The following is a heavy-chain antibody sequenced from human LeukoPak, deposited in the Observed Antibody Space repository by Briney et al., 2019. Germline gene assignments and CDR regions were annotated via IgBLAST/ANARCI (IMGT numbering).Heavy chain of an antibody. D-gene: IGHD3-22*01. Sequence: ASVKVSCKASGYTFTSYAMNWVRQAPGQGLEWMGWINTNTGNPTYAQAFTGRFVFSLDTSVSTAYLQISSLKAEDTAVYYCARESPYYDSSGYERGNAFDIWGQGTMVTVSS. J-gene: IGHJ3*02. CDR1: GYTFTSYA. CDR3: ARESPYYDSSGYERGNAFDI. CDR2: INTNTGNP. V-gene: IGHV7-4-1*02.